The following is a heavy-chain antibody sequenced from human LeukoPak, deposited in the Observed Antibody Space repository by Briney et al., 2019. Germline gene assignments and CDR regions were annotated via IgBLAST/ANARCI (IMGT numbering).Heavy chain of an antibody. D-gene: IGHD6-19*01. CDR3: ARDTTGYSSGWDSTHWYFDL. Sequence: GASVKVSCKVSGYTLTELSMHWVRQAPGKGLEWMGGFDPEDGETIYAQKFQGRVTMTEDTSTDTAYMELSSLRSEDTAVYYCARDTTGYSSGWDSTHWYFDLWGRGTLVTVSS. CDR1: GYTLTELS. CDR2: FDPEDGET. V-gene: IGHV1-24*01. J-gene: IGHJ2*01.